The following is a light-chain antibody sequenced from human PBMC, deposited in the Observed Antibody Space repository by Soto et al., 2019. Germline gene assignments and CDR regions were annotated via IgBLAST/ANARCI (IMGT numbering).Light chain of an antibody. J-gene: IGKJ5*01. CDR2: AAS. CDR1: QSIGSW. Sequence: DIQMTQSPSSLSASVGDRITITCRASQSIGSWLAWYQQKPGEAPKLLIYAASTLHNGVPSRFTGSGSGTYFTLTISSLQPEDFATYYCQLADRFPLTFGQGTRVEIK. V-gene: IGKV1-12*01. CDR3: QLADRFPLT.